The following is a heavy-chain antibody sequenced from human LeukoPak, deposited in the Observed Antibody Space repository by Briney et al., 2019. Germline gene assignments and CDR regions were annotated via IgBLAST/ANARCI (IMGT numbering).Heavy chain of an antibody. CDR1: GGPIRSYH. V-gene: IGHV4-4*07. CDR3: ARGGIAATGFWFDP. Sequence: PSDTLSLPCTVWGGPIRSYHGSWTRQPGGRGGEGIGRIYTSGSTNYNPSLKSRVTMSVDTSKNQFSLKLSSVTAADTAVYYCARGGIAATGFWFDPWGQGTLVTVSS. J-gene: IGHJ5*02. CDR2: IYTSGST. D-gene: IGHD6-13*01.